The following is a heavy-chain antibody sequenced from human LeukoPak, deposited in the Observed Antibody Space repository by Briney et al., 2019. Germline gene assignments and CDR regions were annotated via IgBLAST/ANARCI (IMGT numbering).Heavy chain of an antibody. CDR1: GFTFSSHK. J-gene: IGHJ4*02. V-gene: IGHV3-48*03. CDR3: ARVLFHSLAVFDY. Sequence: GGSLRLSCAASGFTFSSHKMIWVRTPPASGLEWVSYINTSGTTTYYADSLKGRFTISRDNAKNSLYLQMNSLRAEDTAVYYCARVLFHSLAVFDYWGQGTLVTVSS. D-gene: IGHD2/OR15-2a*01. CDR2: INTSGTTT.